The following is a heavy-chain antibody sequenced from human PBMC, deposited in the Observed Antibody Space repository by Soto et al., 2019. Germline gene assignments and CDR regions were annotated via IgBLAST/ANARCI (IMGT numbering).Heavy chain of an antibody. CDR1: GFTFSSYW. V-gene: IGHV3-74*01. J-gene: IGHJ4*02. CDR3: ARDSVLYYDILTGYSAFDY. CDR2: INSDGSST. Sequence: GGSLRLACAASGFTFSSYWMHWVRQAPGKGLVWVSRINSDGSSTSYADSVKGRFTISRDNAKNSLYLQMNSLRAEDTAVYYCARDSVLYYDILTGYSAFDYWGQGTLVTVSS. D-gene: IGHD3-9*01.